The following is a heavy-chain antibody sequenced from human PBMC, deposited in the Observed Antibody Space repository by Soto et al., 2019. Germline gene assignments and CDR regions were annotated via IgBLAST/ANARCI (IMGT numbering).Heavy chain of an antibody. J-gene: IGHJ6*02. CDR1: GYSFTSYW. CDR3: ARHDFPIAAAGGFAHYYHMDV. Sequence: PGESLKISCKGSGYSFTSYWISWVRQMPGKGLEWMGRIDPSDSYTSYSPSFQGHVSISADKSITTAYLQWSSLKASDTAMYFCARHDFPIAAAGGFAHYYHMDVWGQGTTVTVS. V-gene: IGHV5-10-1*01. CDR2: IDPSDSYT. D-gene: IGHD6-13*01.